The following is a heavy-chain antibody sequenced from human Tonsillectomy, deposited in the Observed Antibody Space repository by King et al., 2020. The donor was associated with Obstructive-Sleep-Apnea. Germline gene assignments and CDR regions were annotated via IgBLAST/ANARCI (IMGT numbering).Heavy chain of an antibody. J-gene: IGHJ4*02. CDR3: ARTNYFNSGIYSTSFDY. V-gene: IGHV3-7*01. D-gene: IGHD3-10*01. CDR1: AFTFNNYW. CDR2: IKEDGSEK. Sequence: VQLVESGGGLVQPGGSLRLSCAASAFTFNNYWMNWVRQAPGKGLEWGANIKEDGSEKYYVDSVKGRFTISRDNANHSLYLQMNSLRAEDTAVYYCARTNYFNSGIYSTSFDYWGQGTLVTVSS.